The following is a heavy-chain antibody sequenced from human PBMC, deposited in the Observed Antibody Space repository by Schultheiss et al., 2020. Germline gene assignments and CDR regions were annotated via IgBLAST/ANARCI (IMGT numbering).Heavy chain of an antibody. CDR2: ISGSGGST. D-gene: IGHD5-18*01. V-gene: IGHV3-23*01. CDR3: ARSYSYGKFDY. CDR1: GFTFSSYA. Sequence: GESLKISCAASGFTFSSYAMSWVRQAPGKGLEWVSAISGSGGSTYYADSVKGRFTISRDNAKNSLYLQMNSLRAEDTAVYYCARSYSYGKFDYWGQGTLVTVSS. J-gene: IGHJ4*02.